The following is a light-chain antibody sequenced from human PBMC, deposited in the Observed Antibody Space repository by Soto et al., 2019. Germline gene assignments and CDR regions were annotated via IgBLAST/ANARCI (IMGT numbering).Light chain of an antibody. CDR1: QSVSSY. J-gene: IGKJ4*01. Sequence: EIVLTQSPATLSWSPGERATLSCRASQSVSSYLAWYQQKPGQAPRLLIYDASNRATGIPARFNGSGSGTDFTLTISSLEPEDFAVYYCQQRGDWPLTFGGGSKVEIK. CDR3: QQRGDWPLT. V-gene: IGKV3-11*01. CDR2: DAS.